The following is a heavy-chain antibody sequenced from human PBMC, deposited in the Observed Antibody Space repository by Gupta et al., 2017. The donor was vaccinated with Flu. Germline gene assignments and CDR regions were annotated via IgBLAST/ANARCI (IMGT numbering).Heavy chain of an antibody. D-gene: IGHD1-7*01. CDR1: DC. J-gene: IGHJ4*02. V-gene: IGHV4-31*02. CDR2: VQSSGDT. CDR3: ARRGTYYFDF. Sequence: DCCSWFLPRPEKGLEWIGYVQSSGDTYYTPSLRSRLMMSIDTSKNEFSLEVTSVTAADTAMYYCARRGTYYFDFWGQGALVTVSS.